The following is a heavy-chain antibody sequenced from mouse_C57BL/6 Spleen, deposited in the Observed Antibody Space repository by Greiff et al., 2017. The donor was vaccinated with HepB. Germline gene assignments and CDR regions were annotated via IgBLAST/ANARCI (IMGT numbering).Heavy chain of an antibody. CDR2: IWSGGST. J-gene: IGHJ3*01. Sequence: QVVESGPGLVQPSQSLSITCTVSGFSLTSYGVHWVRQSPGKGLEWLGVIWSGGSTDYNAAFISRLSISKDNSKSQVFFKMNSLQADDTAIYYCARGAGRVWFAYWGQGTLVTVSA. CDR3: ARGAGRVWFAY. V-gene: IGHV2-2*01. CDR1: GFSLTSYG.